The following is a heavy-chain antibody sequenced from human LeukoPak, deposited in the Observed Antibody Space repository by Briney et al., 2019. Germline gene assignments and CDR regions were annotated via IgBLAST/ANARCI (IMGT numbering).Heavy chain of an antibody. CDR3: ARGGSYLSAFDI. V-gene: IGHV3-53*01. Sequence: GGSLRLSCAASGFTVSSNYMSWVRQAPGKGLEWVSVIYSGGSTFYADSVKGRFTISRDNSKNTLYLQMNSLRAEDMAVYYCARGGSYLSAFDIWGQGTMVTVSS. J-gene: IGHJ3*02. CDR1: GFTVSSNY. CDR2: IYSGGST. D-gene: IGHD1-26*01.